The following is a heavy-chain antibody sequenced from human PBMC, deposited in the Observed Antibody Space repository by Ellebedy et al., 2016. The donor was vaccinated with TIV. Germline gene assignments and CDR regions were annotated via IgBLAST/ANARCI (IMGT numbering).Heavy chain of an antibody. J-gene: IGHJ4*02. Sequence: MPSETLSLTCTVSGGSISSYYWSWIRQPAGKGLEWIGRIYTSGSTNYNPSLKSRVTISVDTSKNQFSLKLASVTAADTVVYFRARDSGGNSFWDYWGQGTLVTVSS. CDR2: IYTSGST. CDR3: ARDSGGNSFWDY. CDR1: GGSISSYY. D-gene: IGHD4-23*01. V-gene: IGHV4-4*07.